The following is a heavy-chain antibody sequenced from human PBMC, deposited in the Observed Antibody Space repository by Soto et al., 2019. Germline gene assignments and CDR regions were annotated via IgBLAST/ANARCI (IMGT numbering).Heavy chain of an antibody. CDR1: GFSLRTSGMC. Sequence: CTFSGFSLRTSGMCGSWIRQPPGKAVERLALSDWDHDIYYSTSLKTRLTISKDTSKNQVVLTMTNMDPVDTATYYCARIHSNYYYGMDVWGQGTTVTVSS. CDR3: ARIHSNYYYGMDV. D-gene: IGHD4-4*01. V-gene: IGHV2-70*01. J-gene: IGHJ6*02. CDR2: SDWDHDI.